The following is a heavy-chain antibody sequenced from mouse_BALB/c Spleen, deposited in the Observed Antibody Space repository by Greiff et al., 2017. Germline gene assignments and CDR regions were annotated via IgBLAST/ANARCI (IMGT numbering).Heavy chain of an antibody. V-gene: IGHV1S29*02. Sequence: EVKLVESGPELVKPGASVKISCKASGYTFTDYNMHWVKQSHGKSLEWIGYIYPYNGGTGYNQKFKSKATLTVDNSSSTAYMELRSLTSEDSAVYYCADGYYAMDYWGQGTSVTVSS. CDR2: IYPYNGGT. CDR1: GYTFTDYN. D-gene: IGHD2-3*01. CDR3: ADGYYAMDY. J-gene: IGHJ4*01.